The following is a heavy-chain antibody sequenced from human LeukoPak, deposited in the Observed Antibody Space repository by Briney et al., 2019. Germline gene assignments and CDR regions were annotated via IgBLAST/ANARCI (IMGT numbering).Heavy chain of an antibody. J-gene: IGHJ4*02. D-gene: IGHD5-18*01. CDR2: IYRSDST. Sequence: SGGSLRLSCAASGLSVSTNYMSWVRQAPGKGLEWVSVIYRSDSTYYADPVKGRFTISRDNSKNTLYLQMNGLRGEDTAVYYCARDRRGYSYGHFDNWGQGTLVTVSS. CDR1: GLSVSTNY. CDR3: ARDRRGYSYGHFDN. V-gene: IGHV3-53*01.